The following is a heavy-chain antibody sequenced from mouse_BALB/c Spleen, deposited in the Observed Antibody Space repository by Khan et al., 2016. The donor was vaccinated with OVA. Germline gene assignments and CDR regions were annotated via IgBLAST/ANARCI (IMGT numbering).Heavy chain of an antibody. CDR1: AYSFTSYY. J-gene: IGHJ4*01. CDR3: ARRTLDY. Sequence: VQLQQSGPELMKPGASVKISCKASAYSFTSYYMHWVKQSHGKSLEWIGCIDPFNGGTTYNQKFKGKATLTVDKSSSTAYMHLSTLTSEDSAVYYRARRTLDYWGQGTSVTVSS. V-gene: IGHV1S135*01. CDR2: IDPFNGGT.